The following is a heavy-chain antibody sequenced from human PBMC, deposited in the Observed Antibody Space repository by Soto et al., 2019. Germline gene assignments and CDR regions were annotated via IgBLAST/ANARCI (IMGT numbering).Heavy chain of an antibody. V-gene: IGHV1-3*01. Sequence: ASVKVSCKASGYTFTSYAMHWVRQAPGQRLEWMGWINAGNGNTKYSQKFQGRVTITRDTSASTAYMELSSMKSEDTAVYYCARGVAGPLHWFDPWRQGTLVTVSS. J-gene: IGHJ5*02. CDR3: ARGVAGPLHWFDP. CDR2: INAGNGNT. CDR1: GYTFTSYA. D-gene: IGHD6-19*01.